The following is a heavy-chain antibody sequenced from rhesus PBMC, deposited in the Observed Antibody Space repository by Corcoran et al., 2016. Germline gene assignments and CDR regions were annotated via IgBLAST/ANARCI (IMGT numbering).Heavy chain of an antibody. Sequence: EVQLVQSGAEVKKPGASVKISCKASGYTFTDYYLHWVRQAPGKGLEWMGRVDPEDGEEIHAQKYQDRVTITADSSTDTAYMELSSLRSEDTAVYYCATGRVLGAAGPDSYFDYWGQGVLVTVSS. J-gene: IGHJ4*01. CDR2: VDPEDGEE. CDR3: ATGRVLGAAGPDSYFDY. D-gene: IGHD6-13*01. CDR1: GYTFTDYY. V-gene: IGHV1-111*02.